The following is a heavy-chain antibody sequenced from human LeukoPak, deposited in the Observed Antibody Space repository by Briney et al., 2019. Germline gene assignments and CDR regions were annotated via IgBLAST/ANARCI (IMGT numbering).Heavy chain of an antibody. D-gene: IGHD5-18*01. CDR2: IYYSGST. Sequence: SETLSLTCTVSGGSISSSSYYWGWIRQPPGKGLEWIGSIYYSGSTYYNPSLKSRVTISFDTSKNQFSLKLSSVTAADTAVYYCARGGYSPELFDYWGQGTLVTVSS. V-gene: IGHV4-39*07. CDR3: ARGGYSPELFDY. J-gene: IGHJ4*02. CDR1: GGSISSSSYY.